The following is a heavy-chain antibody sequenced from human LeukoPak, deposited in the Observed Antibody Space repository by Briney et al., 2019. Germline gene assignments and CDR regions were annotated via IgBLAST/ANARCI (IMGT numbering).Heavy chain of an antibody. V-gene: IGHV1-8*02. CDR3: ARGEYGSGSYTVY. CDR1: GYTFTGYY. J-gene: IGHJ4*02. CDR2: INPNSGNT. D-gene: IGHD3-10*01. Sequence: ASVKVSCKASGYTFTGYYMHWVRQAPGQGLEWMGWINPNSGNTGYAQKFQGRVTMTRNTSISTAYMELSSLRSEDTAVYYCARGEYGSGSYTVYWGQGTLVTVSS.